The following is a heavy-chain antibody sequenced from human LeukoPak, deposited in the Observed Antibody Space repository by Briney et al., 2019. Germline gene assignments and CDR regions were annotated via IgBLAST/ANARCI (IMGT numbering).Heavy chain of an antibody. CDR1: GFTFSDYY. Sequence: GGSLRLSCAASGFTFSDYYMSWIRQAPGKGLEWVSYISNSGSTIYYADSVKGRFTISRDNAKNSLYLQMNSLRAEDTAVYYCARESPYLGYCSSTSCYEGFDYWGQGTLVTVSS. D-gene: IGHD2-2*01. V-gene: IGHV3-11*01. CDR2: ISNSGSTI. J-gene: IGHJ4*02. CDR3: ARESPYLGYCSSTSCYEGFDY.